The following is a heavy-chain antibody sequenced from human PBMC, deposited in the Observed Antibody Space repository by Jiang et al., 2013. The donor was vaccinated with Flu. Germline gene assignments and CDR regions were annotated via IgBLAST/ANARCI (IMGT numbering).Heavy chain of an antibody. CDR2: ISYDGSNK. D-gene: IGHD4-23*01. CDR1: GFTFSSYA. Sequence: QLLESGGGVVQPGRSLRLSCAASGFTFSSYAMHWVRQAPGKGLEWVAVISYDGSNKYYADSVKGRFTISRDNSKNTLYLQMNSLRAEDTAVYYCARDRNYGGNSGSEMVYWGQGTLVTVSS. CDR3: ARDRNYGGNSGSEMVY. V-gene: IGHV3-30*01. J-gene: IGHJ4*02.